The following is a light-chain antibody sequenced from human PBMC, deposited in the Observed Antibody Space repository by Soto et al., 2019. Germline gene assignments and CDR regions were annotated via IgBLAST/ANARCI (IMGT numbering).Light chain of an antibody. CDR1: SSDVGSYNY. CDR2: EVS. V-gene: IGLV2-14*01. J-gene: IGLJ1*01. Sequence: QSALTQPASVSGCPGQSITISCTGTSSDVGSYNYVSWYQLHPGKAPKLMIYEVSNRPSGVSNRFSGSKSGDTASLTISGLQAEDEADYYCSSYTTRTTLYVFGTGTKVTVL. CDR3: SSYTTRTTLYV.